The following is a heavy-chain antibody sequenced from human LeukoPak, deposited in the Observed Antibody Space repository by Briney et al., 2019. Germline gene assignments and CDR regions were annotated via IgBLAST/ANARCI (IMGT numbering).Heavy chain of an antibody. D-gene: IGHD4-11*01. CDR3: AREKGNYDGYYNYYMDV. V-gene: IGHV3-23*01. CDR1: GFTFSSYA. Sequence: GGSLRLSCAASGFTFSSYAMSWVRQAPGKGLEWVSAISGSGGSTYYADSVKGRFTISRDNSKNTLYLQMNSLRAEDTAVYYCAREKGNYDGYYNYYMDVWGKGTTVTVSS. CDR2: ISGSGGST. J-gene: IGHJ6*03.